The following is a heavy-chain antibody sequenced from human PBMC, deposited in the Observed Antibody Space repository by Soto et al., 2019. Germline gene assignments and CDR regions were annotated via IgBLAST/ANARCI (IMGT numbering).Heavy chain of an antibody. CDR1: GGSITRYF. Sequence: QVQLQESGPGLVQPSETLSLTCPVSGGSITRYFWSWIRQAPGKGLQWIGHMYYSGRSDYNPSLKSRVTIAVHTSNTQFSLRLNSVTAADTAVYYCATYDAPYYVMDVWGKGTTVTVSS. CDR2: MYYSGRS. V-gene: IGHV4-59*13. D-gene: IGHD3-22*01. CDR3: ATYDAPYYVMDV. J-gene: IGHJ6*04.